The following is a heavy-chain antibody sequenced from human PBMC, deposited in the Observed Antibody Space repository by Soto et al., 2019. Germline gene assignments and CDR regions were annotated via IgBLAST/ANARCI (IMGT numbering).Heavy chain of an antibody. J-gene: IGHJ6*02. CDR1: GCSFTTYW. CDR3: VRLSWNTTHSYYAVDV. CDR2: IDPSDSYT. D-gene: IGHD1-1*01. V-gene: IGHV5-10-1*01. Sequence: PGESLKISCKGSGCSFTTYWISWVRQMPGKGLQWMGRIDPSDSYTYYSPSFQGHVTFSTDKSITTAYLQWNSLKASDTAMYYCVRLSWNTTHSYYAVDVWGQGTTVTVSS.